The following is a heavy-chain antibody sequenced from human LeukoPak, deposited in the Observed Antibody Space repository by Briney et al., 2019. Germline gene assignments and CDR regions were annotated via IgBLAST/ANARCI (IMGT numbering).Heavy chain of an antibody. V-gene: IGHV6-1*01. Sequence: SQTLSLTCGISGDSVSSNNGAWNWIRQYPSRGLEWLGRTYYRSKWYSDYAASVQGRIAINADTSKNQFSLQLYSVTPEDTAVYYCARDLGTSGSHTFDYWGQGTLVTVSS. J-gene: IGHJ4*02. CDR1: GDSVSSNNGA. CDR3: ARDLGTSGSHTFDY. CDR2: TYYRSKWYS. D-gene: IGHD6-19*01.